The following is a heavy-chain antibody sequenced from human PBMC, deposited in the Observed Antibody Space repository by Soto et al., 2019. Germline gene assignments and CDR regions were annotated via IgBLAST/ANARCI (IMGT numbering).Heavy chain of an antibody. CDR3: GRGPGGGGY. CDR2: IYSGGYT. CDR1: GFTVSNNY. Sequence: EVQLVESGGGLIQPGGSLRLSCAVSGFTVSNNYMSWVRQAPGKGLEGVSVIYSGGYTAYGDSVKGRFTISRDNSKNTLYFKMNGWGAEDRAVYLWGRGPGGGGYWGQGTLVTVSS. V-gene: IGHV3-53*01. D-gene: IGHD3-10*01. J-gene: IGHJ4*02.